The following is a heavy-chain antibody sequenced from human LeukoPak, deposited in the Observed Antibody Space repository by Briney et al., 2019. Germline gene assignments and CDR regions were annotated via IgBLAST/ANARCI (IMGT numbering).Heavy chain of an antibody. CDR1: GGSISSYY. CDR2: IYYSGST. CDR3: ARHPGYFYILTGYLDY. Sequence: AETLSLTCTVSGGSISSYYWSWVRQPPGKGLEWIGYIYYSGSTNYNPSLKSRVTISVDTSKKQCSLKLSSVTAADTAVYYCARHPGYFYILTGYLDYWGQGTLVTVSS. D-gene: IGHD3-9*01. V-gene: IGHV4-59*08. J-gene: IGHJ4*02.